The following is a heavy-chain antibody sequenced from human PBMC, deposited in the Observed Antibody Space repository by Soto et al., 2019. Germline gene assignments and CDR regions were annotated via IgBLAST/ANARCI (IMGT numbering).Heavy chain of an antibody. CDR2: INHSGST. CDR1: GGSFSGYY. CDR3: ARGGYSNWFDP. V-gene: IGHV4-34*01. D-gene: IGHD4-4*01. J-gene: IGHJ5*02. Sequence: SETLSLTCAVYGGSFSGYYWSWIRQPPGKGLEWIGEINHSGSTNYNPSLKSRVTISVDTSKNQFSLKLSSVTAADTAVYYCARGGYSNWFDPWGQGTLVTVSS.